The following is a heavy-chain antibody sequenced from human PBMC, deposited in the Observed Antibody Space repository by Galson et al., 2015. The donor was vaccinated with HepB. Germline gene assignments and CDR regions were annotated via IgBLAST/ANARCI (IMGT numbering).Heavy chain of an antibody. Sequence: PALVKPTQTLTLTCNLSGFSLSSSGVGVGWIRQPPGKALEWLALIYWDEDKRYSPSLKSRLTITKDTSKNQVVLTMTNMDPVDTATYYCAHRITIFGVVTFFDFWGQGTLVTVSS. CDR3: AHRITIFGVVTFFDF. D-gene: IGHD3-3*01. J-gene: IGHJ4*02. V-gene: IGHV2-5*02. CDR1: GFSLSSSGVG. CDR2: IYWDEDK.